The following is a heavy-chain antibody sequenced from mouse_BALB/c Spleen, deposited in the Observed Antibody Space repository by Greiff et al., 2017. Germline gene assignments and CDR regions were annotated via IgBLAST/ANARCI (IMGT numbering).Heavy chain of an antibody. D-gene: IGHD1-1*02. CDR3: AREGGSGYFDV. CDR1: GFSLTGYG. CDR2: IWGDGST. V-gene: IGHV2-6-7*01. J-gene: IGHJ1*01. Sequence: VQLVESGPGLVAPSQSLSITCTVSGFSLTGYGVNWVRQPPGKGLEWLGMIWGDGSTDYYSALKSRLSINKDNSKSQVFLKMNSLQTDDTARYYCAREGGSGYFDVWGEGTTVTVSS.